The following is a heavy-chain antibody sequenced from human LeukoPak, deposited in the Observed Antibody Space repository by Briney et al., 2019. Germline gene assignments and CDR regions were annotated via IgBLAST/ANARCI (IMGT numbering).Heavy chain of an antibody. CDR1: SGSISSSSYY. J-gene: IGHJ6*02. CDR3: ARVRYSYGYYYAMDV. Sequence: SETLSLTCTVSSGSISSSSYYWGWIRQPPGGGLEWIVNIYYSGSTYYNPSLKSRVTISVDTSKNQFSLNLSSVTAADSALYYCARVRYSYGYYYAMDVWGQGTTVTVSS. D-gene: IGHD5-18*01. V-gene: IGHV4-39*01. CDR2: IYYSGST.